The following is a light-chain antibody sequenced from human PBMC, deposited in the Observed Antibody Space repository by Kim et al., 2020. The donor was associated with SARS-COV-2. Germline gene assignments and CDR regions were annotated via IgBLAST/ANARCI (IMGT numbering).Light chain of an antibody. CDR3: QQYNNWPRT. J-gene: IGKJ1*01. CDR1: QGVSSN. V-gene: IGKV3-15*01. Sequence: EVVLTQSPAILSLSPGERATLSCRASQGVSSNLAWYHQKTGQAPGLLIHHASTRATDVPARFSGSGSGTEFTLIISSLQSEDFAVYYCQQYNNWPRTFGQGTKVDIK. CDR2: HAS.